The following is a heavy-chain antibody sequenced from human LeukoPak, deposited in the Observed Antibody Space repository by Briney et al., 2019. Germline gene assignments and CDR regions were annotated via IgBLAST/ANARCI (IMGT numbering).Heavy chain of an antibody. Sequence: SETLSLTCAVYGGSFSGYYWSWIRQPPGKGLEWIGEINHSGSTNYNPSLKSRVTISVDTSKNQFSLKLSSVTAADTAVYYCARGKWIQLTLDYWGQGTLVTVSS. D-gene: IGHD5-18*01. CDR3: ARGKWIQLTLDY. J-gene: IGHJ4*02. CDR2: INHSGST. V-gene: IGHV4-34*01. CDR1: GGSFSGYY.